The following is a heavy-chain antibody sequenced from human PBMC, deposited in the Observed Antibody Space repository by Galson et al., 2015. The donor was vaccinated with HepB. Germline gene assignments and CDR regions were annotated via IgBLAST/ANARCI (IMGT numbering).Heavy chain of an antibody. Sequence: SLRLSCAASGFTFSSYAMHWVRQAPGKGLEWVAVISYDGSNKYYADSAKGRFTISRDNSKNTLYLQMNSLRAEDTAVYYCASPPSSRFPKADYFDYWGQGTLVTVSS. V-gene: IGHV3-30*04. CDR2: ISYDGSNK. CDR1: GFTFSSYA. J-gene: IGHJ4*02. D-gene: IGHD6-13*01. CDR3: ASPPSSRFPKADYFDY.